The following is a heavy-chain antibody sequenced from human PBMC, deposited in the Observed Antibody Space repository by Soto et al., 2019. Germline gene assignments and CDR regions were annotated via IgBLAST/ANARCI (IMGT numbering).Heavy chain of an antibody. D-gene: IGHD2-2*01. CDR2: INYSGNT. CDR3: ARRYCSSTSCPYYFDY. V-gene: IGHV4-39*01. CDR1: GDSISSNNYY. Sequence: SETLSLTCTVSGDSISSNNYYWGWIRQPPGKGLEWIGGINYSGNTYYDPSLKSRVTISVDTSKNQFSLMLTSVTAADTAVYYCARRYCSSTSCPYYFDYWGQGTLVTVAS. J-gene: IGHJ4*02.